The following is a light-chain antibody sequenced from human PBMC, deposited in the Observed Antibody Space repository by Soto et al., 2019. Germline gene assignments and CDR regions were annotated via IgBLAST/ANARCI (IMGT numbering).Light chain of an antibody. Sequence: EIVLTQSPATLSLSPGERATLSCRASQSVSSYLAWYQQKPGQAPRLLIYDASNRATGIPARFSGSGSGTDCTLTISSRAPEDFAVYYCQQRSNWPPTFGQGTKLEIK. CDR3: QQRSNWPPT. CDR1: QSVSSY. V-gene: IGKV3-11*01. J-gene: IGKJ2*01. CDR2: DAS.